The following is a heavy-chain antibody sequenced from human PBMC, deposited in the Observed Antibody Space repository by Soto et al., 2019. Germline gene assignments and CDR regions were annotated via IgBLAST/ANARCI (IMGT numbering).Heavy chain of an antibody. V-gene: IGHV3-23*01. Sequence: EVQLLESGGGLVQPGGSLRLSCAASGFTFSANSMAGVRQAPGKGLEWVSAISDGGERIFYIDSVKGRFSISRDNSDNTLFLQMNMLRAEDTAVYYGVILALGKFDYWGQGSRVIVSS. CDR3: VILALGKFDY. CDR1: GFTFSANS. J-gene: IGHJ4*02. CDR2: ISDGGERI. D-gene: IGHD1-26*01.